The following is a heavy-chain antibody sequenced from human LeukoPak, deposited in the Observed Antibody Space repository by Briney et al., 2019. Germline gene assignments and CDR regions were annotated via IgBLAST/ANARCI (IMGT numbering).Heavy chain of an antibody. J-gene: IGHJ5*02. V-gene: IGHV4-39*01. Sequence: PSETLSLTCTVSGVSISSSIYYWGWVRQPPGKGLEWIGSIYYSVSTHYNPSLKSRVTISVDTSKNQFSLKLSSVTAADTAVYYCARSKYRTRDGYNYGWFDPWGKGTLVTVSS. CDR2: IYYSVST. CDR3: ARSKYRTRDGYNYGWFDP. CDR1: GVSISSSIYY. D-gene: IGHD5-24*01.